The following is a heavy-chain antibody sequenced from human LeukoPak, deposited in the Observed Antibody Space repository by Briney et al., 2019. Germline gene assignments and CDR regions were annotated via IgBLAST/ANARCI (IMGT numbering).Heavy chain of an antibody. D-gene: IGHD3-22*01. J-gene: IGHJ4*02. CDR2: ISAYNGNT. V-gene: IGHV1-18*01. CDR1: GYTFTSYG. CDR3: ARANYDSSGYYYTHNHYIDY. Sequence: ASVKVSCKASGYTFTSYGIGWVRQAPGQGLEWMGWISAYNGNTNYAQKFQGRVTMTTDTSTSTAYMELSSLRSDDTAVYYCARANYDSSGYYYTHNHYIDYWGQGTLVTVSS.